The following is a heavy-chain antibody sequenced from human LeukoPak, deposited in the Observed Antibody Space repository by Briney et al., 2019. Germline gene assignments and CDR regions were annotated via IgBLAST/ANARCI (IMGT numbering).Heavy chain of an antibody. V-gene: IGHV4-34*01. CDR1: SGSFSGYY. CDR3: AKSNGYGLVDI. Sequence: SETLSLPCAVYSGSFSGYYWSWIRQPPGKGLEWIGEVNDSGITNCNPSLKSRVTISVDTAKNQFSLKLNSVTAADTAVYYCAKSNGYGLVDIWGQGTMVTVSS. CDR2: VNDSGIT. D-gene: IGHD3-10*01. J-gene: IGHJ3*02.